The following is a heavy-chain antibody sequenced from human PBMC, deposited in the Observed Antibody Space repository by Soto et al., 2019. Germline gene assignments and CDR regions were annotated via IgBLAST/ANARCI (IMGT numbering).Heavy chain of an antibody. CDR3: AGGSTGFIDP. V-gene: IGHV4-4*02. D-gene: IGHD1-1*01. J-gene: IGHJ5*02. CDR1: RGSINSSDW. Sequence: SETLSLTCTVSRGSINSSDWWSWVRQPPGKGLEWIGESNHRGNTNYNPSLRSRVTISVDMSKKHFSLNLSSVTAADTAVYYCAGGSTGFIDPWGQGTLVTVSA. CDR2: SNHRGNT.